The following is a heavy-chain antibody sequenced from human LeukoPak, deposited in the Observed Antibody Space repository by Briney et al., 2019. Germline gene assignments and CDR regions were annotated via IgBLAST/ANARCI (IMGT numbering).Heavy chain of an antibody. J-gene: IGHJ4*02. CDR2: IKQDGSEK. Sequence: PGGSLRLSCAASGFTFSSYWMSWVRQAPGKGLEWVANIKQDGSEKYYVDSVKGRFTISRDNAKNSLNLQMNSLRAEDTAVYYCARLPYYYDSSGYYYFDYWGQGTLVTVSS. CDR3: ARLPYYYDSSGYYYFDY. CDR1: GFTFSSYW. D-gene: IGHD3-22*01. V-gene: IGHV3-7*01.